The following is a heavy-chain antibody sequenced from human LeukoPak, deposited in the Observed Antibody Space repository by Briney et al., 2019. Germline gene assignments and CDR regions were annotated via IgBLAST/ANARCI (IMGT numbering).Heavy chain of an antibody. Sequence: GGALRHSRAVSGFKLDDYGVNWVRRAPGKGLEWVSNITHDGREKYYVDSVKGRFTISRDNAKNSLYLQMNSLRAEDTAVYYCARERPNWFDPWGQGTLVTVSS. CDR1: GFKLDDYG. CDR2: ITHDGREK. D-gene: IGHD1-1*01. J-gene: IGHJ5*02. CDR3: ARERPNWFDP. V-gene: IGHV3-7*05.